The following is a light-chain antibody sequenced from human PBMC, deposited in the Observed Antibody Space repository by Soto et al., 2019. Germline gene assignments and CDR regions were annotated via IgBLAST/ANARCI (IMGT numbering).Light chain of an antibody. V-gene: IGKV1-5*03. CDR2: KAS. J-gene: IGKJ4*02. CDR3: QQYSRYPFS. Sequence: DIQMTQSPPTLPATVGDRVTITCRASQSISSKLAWYQQKTGKAPKDLINKASSLQSGVPSRFSGSGSGTEFTLTISSLQPDDFASYSCQQYSRYPFSFGGGTKVEIK. CDR1: QSISSK.